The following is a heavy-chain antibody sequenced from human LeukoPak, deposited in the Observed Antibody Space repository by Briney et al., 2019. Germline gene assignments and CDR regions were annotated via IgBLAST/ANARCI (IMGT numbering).Heavy chain of an antibody. CDR1: GGSFSGYY. J-gene: IGHJ5*02. CDR2: INHSGST. V-gene: IGHV4-34*01. CDR3: ARPFVVGGNWFDP. D-gene: IGHD2-2*01. Sequence: PSETLSLTCAVYGGSFSGYYWSWIRQPPGKGLEWIGEINHSGSTNYNPSLKSRVTISVDTSKNRFSLKLSSVTAADTAVYYCARPFVVGGNWFDPWGQGALVTVSS.